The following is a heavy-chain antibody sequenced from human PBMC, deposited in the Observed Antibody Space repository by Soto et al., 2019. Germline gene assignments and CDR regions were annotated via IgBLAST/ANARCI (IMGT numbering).Heavy chain of an antibody. CDR3: ARALNYYDSSGYYSPPTGSHY. V-gene: IGHV4-31*03. CDR1: GGSISSGGYY. J-gene: IGHJ4*02. D-gene: IGHD3-22*01. Sequence: SETLSLTCTVSGGSISSGGYYCSWIRQHPGKGLEWIGYIYYSGSTYHNPSLKSRVTISVDTSKNQFSLKLSSVTAADTAVYYCARALNYYDSSGYYSPPTGSHYWGQGTLVTVSS. CDR2: IYYSGST.